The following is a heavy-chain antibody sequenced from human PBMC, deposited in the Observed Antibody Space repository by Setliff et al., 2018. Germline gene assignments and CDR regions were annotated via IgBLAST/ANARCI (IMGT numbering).Heavy chain of an antibody. V-gene: IGHV4-34*01. Sequence: SETLSLTCAVYGGSFSSFYWSWIRQPPGKGLEWIGEINHSGTTNYNPSLKSRVTISVDTSKKQFSLKLSSVTAADTAVYCCAKFGPLDLTGDWAFDNWGQGTLVTVSS. CDR2: INHSGTT. CDR1: GGSFSSFY. D-gene: IGHD7-27*01. J-gene: IGHJ4*02. CDR3: AKFGPLDLTGDWAFDN.